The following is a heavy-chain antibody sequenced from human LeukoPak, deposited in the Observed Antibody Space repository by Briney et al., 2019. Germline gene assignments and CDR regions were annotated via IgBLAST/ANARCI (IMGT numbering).Heavy chain of an antibody. CDR1: GSSLSTSGMR. CDR3: ARTRRDGDNYYAFDI. D-gene: IGHD5-24*01. J-gene: IGHJ3*02. Sequence: SGPALVKPTQTLTLICTFSGSSLSTSGMRVSWIRQRPGKALEWLARIDWDDDKFYSTSLKTRLTISKDTSKNQVVLTMTNTDPVDTATYYCARTRRDGDNYYAFDICGQGTMVTVSS. V-gene: IGHV2-70*04. CDR2: IDWDDDK.